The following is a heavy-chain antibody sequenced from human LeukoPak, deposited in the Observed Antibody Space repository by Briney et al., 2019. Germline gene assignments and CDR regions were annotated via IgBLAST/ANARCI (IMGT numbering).Heavy chain of an antibody. CDR2: IWNDGSQK. CDR3: ARDKGPYYFDQ. CDR1: GFTFSSCA. Sequence: PGGSLRLSCAASGFTFSSCAMSWVRQAPGKGLEWVAVIWNDGSQKYYADSVKGRFTISRDNSKNTLYLQMNSLRAEDTAVYYCARDKGPYYFDQWGQGTLLTAPS. V-gene: IGHV3-33*08. J-gene: IGHJ4*02.